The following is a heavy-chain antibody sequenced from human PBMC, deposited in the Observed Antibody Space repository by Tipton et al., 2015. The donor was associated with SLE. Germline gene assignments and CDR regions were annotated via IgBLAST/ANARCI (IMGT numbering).Heavy chain of an antibody. V-gene: IGHV4-59*01. Sequence: TLSLTCTVSGDSISSLSWSWIRQPPGKRLEWIGYIFYTGSTNYNPSLKSRVAMSVDMSKNQFSLKLTSVTAADTAVYYCASGNPVMPLWGQGTLVTVSS. J-gene: IGHJ4*02. D-gene: IGHD1-1*01. CDR1: GDSISSLS. CDR3: ASGNPVMPL. CDR2: IFYTGST.